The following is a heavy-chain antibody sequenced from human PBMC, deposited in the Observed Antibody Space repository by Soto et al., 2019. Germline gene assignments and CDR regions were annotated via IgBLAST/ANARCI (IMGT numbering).Heavy chain of an antibody. Sequence: KPSETLSLTCAVYGGSFSGYYWSWIRQPPGKGLEWIGEINHSGSTNYNPSLKSRVTISVDTSKNQFSLKLSSVTAADTAVYYCARVHYDFWSGYQYYFDYWGQGTLVTVSS. J-gene: IGHJ4*02. CDR2: INHSGST. V-gene: IGHV4-34*01. CDR3: ARVHYDFWSGYQYYFDY. CDR1: GGSFSGYY. D-gene: IGHD3-3*01.